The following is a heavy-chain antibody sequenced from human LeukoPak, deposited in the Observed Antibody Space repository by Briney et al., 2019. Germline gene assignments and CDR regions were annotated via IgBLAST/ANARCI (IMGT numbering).Heavy chain of an antibody. CDR3: ARGPYYYDSSGYAFDI. J-gene: IGHJ3*02. D-gene: IGHD3-22*01. Sequence: SGGSLRLSCAASGFTFSSYDVHWVRQATGKGLEWVSAIGTAGDTYYPGSVKGRFTISRENAKNSLYLQMNSLRAGDTAVYYCARGPYYYDSSGYAFDIWGQGTMVTVSS. CDR2: IGTAGDT. V-gene: IGHV3-13*01. CDR1: GFTFSSYD.